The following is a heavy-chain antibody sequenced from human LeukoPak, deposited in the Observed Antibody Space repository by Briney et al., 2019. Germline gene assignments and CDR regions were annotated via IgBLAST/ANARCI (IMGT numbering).Heavy chain of an antibody. J-gene: IGHJ5*02. CDR2: MNPNTGNT. Sequence: ASVKASCKASGYTFNSYDINWVRQATGQGLEWMGWMNPNTGNTGYGERFQGRVTMTRDNSISTAYMELSSLTSEDTAVYYCARGGAGTYYKRDGWFDPWGQGTVVTVSS. CDR3: ARGGAGTYYKRDGWFDP. D-gene: IGHD3-10*01. V-gene: IGHV1-8*01. CDR1: GYTFNSYD.